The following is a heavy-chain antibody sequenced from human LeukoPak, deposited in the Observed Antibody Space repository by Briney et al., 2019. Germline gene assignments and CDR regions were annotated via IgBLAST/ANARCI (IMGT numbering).Heavy chain of an antibody. CDR1: GGSISSSSYY. J-gene: IGHJ6*03. CDR2: IYYSGST. D-gene: IGHD2-2*01. V-gene: IGHV4-39*01. Sequence: SETLSLTCTVSGGSISSSSYYWGWIRQPPGKGLEWIGSIYYSGSTYYNPSLKSRVTISVDTSKNQFSLKLSSVTAADTAVYYCASTSTSNYYYYYYMDVWGKGTTATVSS. CDR3: ASTSTSNYYYYYYMDV.